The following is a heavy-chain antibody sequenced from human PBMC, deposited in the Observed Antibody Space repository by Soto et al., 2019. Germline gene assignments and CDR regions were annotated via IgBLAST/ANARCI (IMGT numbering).Heavy chain of an antibody. Sequence: GGSLRLSCAASGFIFSTYAMTWVRQAPGKGLEWVSTISGSGGSTYYADSVKGRFTISRDISKNTLFLQMNSLRAGDPAVYYCAKAGDYGVREFDYWGQGTLVTVSS. J-gene: IGHJ4*02. CDR3: AKAGDYGVREFDY. CDR2: ISGSGGST. V-gene: IGHV3-23*01. D-gene: IGHD4-17*01. CDR1: GFIFSTYA.